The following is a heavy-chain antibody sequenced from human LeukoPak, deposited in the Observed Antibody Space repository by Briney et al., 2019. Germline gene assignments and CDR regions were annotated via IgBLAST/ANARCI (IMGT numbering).Heavy chain of an antibody. CDR1: XXA. Sequence: XXAXXWVRQAXXXGXEWVSAISGSGGSTYYADSVKGRFTISRDNSKNTLYLQMNSLRAEDTAVYYCAKRAWFGESPLYYFDYWGQGTLVTVSS. CDR2: ISGSGGST. D-gene: IGHD3-10*01. J-gene: IGHJ4*02. V-gene: IGHV3-23*01. CDR3: AKRAWFGESPLYYFDY.